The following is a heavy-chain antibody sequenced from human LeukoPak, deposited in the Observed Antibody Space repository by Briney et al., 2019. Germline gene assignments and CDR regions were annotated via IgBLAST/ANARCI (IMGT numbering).Heavy chain of an antibody. CDR1: DASISGYY. V-gene: IGHV4-59*01. J-gene: IGHJ4*02. D-gene: IGHD2-15*01. CDR2: THYSGST. Sequence: SETLSLTCTVSDASISGYYCSWIRQPPGRGLEWIGYTHYSGSTNYNPSLRSRVTISVDTSRNQFSLKLSSVTAADTAVYYCAGRSGLFDYWGQGTLVTVSS. CDR3: AGRSGLFDY.